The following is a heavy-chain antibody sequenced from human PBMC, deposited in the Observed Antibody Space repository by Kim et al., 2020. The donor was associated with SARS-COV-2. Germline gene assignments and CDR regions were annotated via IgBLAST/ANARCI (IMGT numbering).Heavy chain of an antibody. CDR1: GGSFSGYY. V-gene: IGHV4-34*01. Sequence: SETLSLTCAVYGGSFSGYYWSWIRQPPGKWLEWIGEINHSGSTNYNPSLKSRVTISVDTSKNQFSLKLSSVTAADTAVYYCARGRKQWLVYYFDYWGQGT. CDR3: ARGRKQWLVYYFDY. CDR2: INHSGST. D-gene: IGHD6-19*01. J-gene: IGHJ4*02.